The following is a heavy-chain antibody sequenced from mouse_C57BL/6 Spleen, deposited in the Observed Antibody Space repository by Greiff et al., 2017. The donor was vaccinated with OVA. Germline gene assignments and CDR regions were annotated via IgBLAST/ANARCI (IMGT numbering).Heavy chain of an antibody. CDR2: SRNKANDYTT. Sequence: EVMLVESGGGLVQSGRSLRLSCATSGFTFSDFYMEWVRQAPGKGLEWIAASRNKANDYTTEYSASVKGRFIVSRDTSQSILYLQMNALRAEDTAIYYCARDADYYGSGFAYWGQGTLVTVSA. CDR1: GFTFSDFY. J-gene: IGHJ3*01. D-gene: IGHD1-1*01. CDR3: ARDADYYGSGFAY. V-gene: IGHV7-1*01.